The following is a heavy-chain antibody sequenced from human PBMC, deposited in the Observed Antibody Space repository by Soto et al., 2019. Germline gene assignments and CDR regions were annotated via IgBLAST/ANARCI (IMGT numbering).Heavy chain of an antibody. D-gene: IGHD2-8*01. CDR2: IYYSGST. CDR1: GGSISSSFW. Sequence: PSETLSLTCAVSGGSISSSFWWNWVRQPPGKGLEWIGSIYYSGSTYYNPSLKSRVTISVDTSKNQFSLKLSSVTAADTAVYYCARHSSVYGVGNGMDVWGQGTTVTVSS. V-gene: IGHV4-39*01. CDR3: ARHSSVYGVGNGMDV. J-gene: IGHJ6*02.